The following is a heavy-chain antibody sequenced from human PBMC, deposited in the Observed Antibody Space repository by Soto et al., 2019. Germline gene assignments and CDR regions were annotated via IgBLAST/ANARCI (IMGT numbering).Heavy chain of an antibody. D-gene: IGHD6-6*01. Sequence: QTLSLTCAISGDSVSSNSAAWNWIRQSPSRGLEWLGRTYYRSKWYNDYAVSVKSRITINPDTSKNQFSLQLNSVTPEDTAVYYCARGESSSSRYYYYYYGMDVWGQGTTVTVSS. V-gene: IGHV6-1*01. CDR1: GDSVSSNSAA. CDR2: TYYRSKWYN. J-gene: IGHJ6*02. CDR3: ARGESSSSRYYYYYYGMDV.